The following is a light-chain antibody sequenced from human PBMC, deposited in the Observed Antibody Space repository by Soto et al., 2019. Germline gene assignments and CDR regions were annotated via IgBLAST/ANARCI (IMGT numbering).Light chain of an antibody. Sequence: EIVLTQSPGTLSLSPGERATLSCRASQSFSSTFLAWYQQKPGQAPRLLIHGASSRATGIPDRFSGSGSGTDFTLTISRLEPEDFAVYYCQQYAGSPRTFGQGTKV. J-gene: IGKJ1*01. CDR2: GAS. CDR1: QSFSSTF. V-gene: IGKV3-20*01. CDR3: QQYAGSPRT.